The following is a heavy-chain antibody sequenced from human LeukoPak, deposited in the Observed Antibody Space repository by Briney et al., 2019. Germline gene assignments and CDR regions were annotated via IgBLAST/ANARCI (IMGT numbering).Heavy chain of an antibody. D-gene: IGHD5-24*01. Sequence: GASVKVSCKASGYTFTSYGISWVRQAPGQGLEWMGWISTYNGNTNYAQKLQGRVTVTTDTSTSTAYMELRSLRSDDTAVYYCARGSGEMATSGRFDYWGQGTLVTVSS. CDR3: ARGSGEMATSGRFDY. J-gene: IGHJ4*02. CDR1: GYTFTSYG. V-gene: IGHV1-18*01. CDR2: ISTYNGNT.